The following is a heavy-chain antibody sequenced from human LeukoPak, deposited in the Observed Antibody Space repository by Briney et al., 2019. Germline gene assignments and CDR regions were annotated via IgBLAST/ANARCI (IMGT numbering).Heavy chain of an antibody. CDR2: IYHSGST. D-gene: IGHD4-11*01. Sequence: SETLSLTCTVSGYSISSGYYWGWIRQPPGKGLEWIGSIYHSGSTYYNPSLKSRVTISVDTSKNQFSLKLSSVTAADTAVYYCARVTVTTMGIDYWGQGTLVTVSS. CDR3: ARVTVTTMGIDY. J-gene: IGHJ4*02. CDR1: GYSISSGYY. V-gene: IGHV4-38-2*02.